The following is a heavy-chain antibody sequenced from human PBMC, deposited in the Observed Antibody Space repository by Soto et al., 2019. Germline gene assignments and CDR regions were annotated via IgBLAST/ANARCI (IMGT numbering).Heavy chain of an antibody. CDR1: GFTFSTYA. Sequence: GGSLRLSCAASGFTFSTYALTWVRQAPGKGLEWVSSISGSGGSTYYADSVKGRFTISRDNSKNTLYLQMNSLRAEDTAVYYCAKRTPRIAAALYWGQGTLVTVSS. V-gene: IGHV3-23*01. D-gene: IGHD6-13*01. CDR2: ISGSGGST. CDR3: AKRTPRIAAALY. J-gene: IGHJ4*02.